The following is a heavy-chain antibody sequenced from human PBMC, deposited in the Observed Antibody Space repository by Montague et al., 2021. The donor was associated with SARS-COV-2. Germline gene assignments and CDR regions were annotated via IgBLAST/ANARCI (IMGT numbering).Heavy chain of an antibody. CDR1: GFSLSTSGMG. CDR2: IDWDDDK. D-gene: IGHD6-13*01. CDR3: ARDYIAAAGIYYYYYGMDV. J-gene: IGHJ6*02. V-gene: IGHV2-70*11. Sequence: PALVKPTQTLTLTCTFSGFSLSTSGMGVSWIRQPPGKALEWLARIDWDDDKYYNTSLKTRLTISKDTSKNQVVLTMTNMDPVDTATYYCARDYIAAAGIYYYYYGMDVWGQGTTVTVSS.